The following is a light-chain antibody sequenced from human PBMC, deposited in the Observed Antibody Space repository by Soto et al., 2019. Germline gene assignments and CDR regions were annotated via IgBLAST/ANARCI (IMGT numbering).Light chain of an antibody. Sequence: QSVLTQPASVSGAPGQSITISCSGSSSNIGSNYVYWYQQLPGTAPKLLIYRNNQRPSGVPDRFSGSKSGTSASLAISGLRSEDEADYYCAAWDDSLSGFYVFGTGTKATVL. CDR2: RNN. V-gene: IGLV1-47*01. CDR1: SSNIGSNY. CDR3: AAWDDSLSGFYV. J-gene: IGLJ1*01.